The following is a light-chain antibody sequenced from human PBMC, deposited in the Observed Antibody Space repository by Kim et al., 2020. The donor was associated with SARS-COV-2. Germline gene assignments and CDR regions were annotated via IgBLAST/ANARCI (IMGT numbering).Light chain of an antibody. J-gene: IGKJ4*01. CDR2: AAT. V-gene: IGKV1-5*03. CDR1: QSISNW. Sequence: AAVGDRVTITGRASQSISNWLAWYQKKPGKAPKLLIYAATTLESGVPSRFSGSGSGTEFTLTISSLQPDDFATYYCQQYRGSSPPFGGGTKVDIK. CDR3: QQYRGSSPP.